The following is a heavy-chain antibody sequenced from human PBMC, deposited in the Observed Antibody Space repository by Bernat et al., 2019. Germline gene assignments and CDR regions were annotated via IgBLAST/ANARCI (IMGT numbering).Heavy chain of an antibody. V-gene: IGHV3-13*04. J-gene: IGHJ3*02. CDR2: IGTAGDT. CDR3: ARSCRHYYDSSGYGGDAFDI. CDR1: GFTFSSYD. Sequence: EVQLLESGGGLVQPGGFLRLSCAASGFTFSSYDMHWVRQATGKGLECVSAIGTAGDTYYPGSVKGRFTISRENAKNSLYLQMNSLRAGDTAVYYCARSCRHYYDSSGYGGDAFDIWGRGTMVTVAS. D-gene: IGHD3-22*01.